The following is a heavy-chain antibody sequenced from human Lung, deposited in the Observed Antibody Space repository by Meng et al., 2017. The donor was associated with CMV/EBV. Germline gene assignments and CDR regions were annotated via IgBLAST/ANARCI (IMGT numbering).Heavy chain of an antibody. J-gene: IGHJ5*02. Sequence: SGATVSNYTASWMRQAPEQGAEWLGAIIPILGIASCADMFQGRVTNTANKSNSTAYMVLINLRSENAAVSDWASCYVDVDGYTWFDAWGQGTLVTVSS. V-gene: IGHV1-69*02. CDR2: IIPILGIA. D-gene: IGHD3-16*01. CDR3: ASCYVDVDGYTWFDA. CDR1: GATVSNYT.